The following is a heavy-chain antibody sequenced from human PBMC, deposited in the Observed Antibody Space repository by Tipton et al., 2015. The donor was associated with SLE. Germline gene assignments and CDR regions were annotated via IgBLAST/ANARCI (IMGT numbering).Heavy chain of an antibody. CDR3: ARPGSGDY. V-gene: IGHV4-59*12. CDR1: GGSISSYY. CDR2: ISDSGST. Sequence: TLSLTCTVSGGSISSYYWSWIRQPPGKGLEWIGCISDSGSTNYNPSLNSRVTISVDTSKNQFSLRVTSVTAADTAVYYCARPGSGDYWGQGTLVTVSS. D-gene: IGHD6-25*01. J-gene: IGHJ4*02.